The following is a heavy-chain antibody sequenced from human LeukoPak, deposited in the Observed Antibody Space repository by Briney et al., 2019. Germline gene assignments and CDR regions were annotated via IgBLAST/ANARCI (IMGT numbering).Heavy chain of an antibody. V-gene: IGHV1-18*01. Sequence: ASVKVSCKASGYTFTSYGISWVRQDPGQGLEWMGWISAYNGNTNYAQKLQGRVTMTTDTSTSTAYMELRSLRSDDTAVYYCARDRYDFWSGYPKSSYYFDYWGQGTLVTVSS. CDR1: GYTFTSYG. D-gene: IGHD3-3*01. CDR3: ARDRYDFWSGYPKSSYYFDY. J-gene: IGHJ4*02. CDR2: ISAYNGNT.